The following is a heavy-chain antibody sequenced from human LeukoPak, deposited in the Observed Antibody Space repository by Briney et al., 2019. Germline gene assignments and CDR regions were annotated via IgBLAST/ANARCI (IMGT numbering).Heavy chain of an antibody. V-gene: IGHV3-7*01. CDR1: GFTFTTYW. D-gene: IGHD5-24*01. CDR3: ANLGPPGRDHYLES. Sequence: GGSLRLSCAASGFTFTTYWMGWVRQAPGKGPEWVANINQVGSSKYFVDSVKGRFIISRDNAKNSLYLQMNSLRDEDTAVYYCANLGPPGRDHYLESWGQGTLVTVSS. J-gene: IGHJ4*02. CDR2: INQVGSSK.